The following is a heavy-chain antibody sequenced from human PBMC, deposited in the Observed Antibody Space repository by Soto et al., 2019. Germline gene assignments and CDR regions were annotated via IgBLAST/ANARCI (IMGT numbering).Heavy chain of an antibody. CDR1: GGSISSYD. V-gene: IGHV4-59*01. Sequence: PSETLSLACPVSGGSISSYDLISIRQPPGKGLEWIGYIYYSGSTNYNPSLKSRVTISVDTSKNQFSLKLSSVTAADTAVYYCARVPDTAMVLFDYWGQGTLVTVSS. CDR2: IYYSGST. D-gene: IGHD5-18*01. CDR3: ARVPDTAMVLFDY. J-gene: IGHJ4*02.